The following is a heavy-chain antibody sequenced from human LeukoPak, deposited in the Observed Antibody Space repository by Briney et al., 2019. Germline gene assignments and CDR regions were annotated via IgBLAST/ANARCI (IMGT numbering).Heavy chain of an antibody. CDR3: AKDSGSYYLYNWFDP. CDR1: RFTLSSYA. J-gene: IGHJ5*02. Sequence: GGSLRLSRAASRFTLSSYAMSWVRQAPGKGLEWVSAISGSGGSTYYADSVKGRLTISRDNSKNTLYLQMNSLRAEDTAVYYCAKDSGSYYLYNWFDPWGQGTLVTVSS. CDR2: ISGSGGST. V-gene: IGHV3-23*01. D-gene: IGHD3-10*01.